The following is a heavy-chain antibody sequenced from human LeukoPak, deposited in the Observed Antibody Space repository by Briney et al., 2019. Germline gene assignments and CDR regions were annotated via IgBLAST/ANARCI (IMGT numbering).Heavy chain of an antibody. CDR1: GFTFSRYE. Sequence: PGGSLRLSCAASGFTFSRYEMNWVRQAPGKWLEWVSYISSSGSTIYYADSVKGRFTISRDNAKNSLYLQMNSLRAEDTAVYYCASSTPPTSFDYWGQGTLVTVSS. V-gene: IGHV3-48*03. D-gene: IGHD1-26*01. CDR3: ASSTPPTSFDY. J-gene: IGHJ4*02. CDR2: ISSSGSTI.